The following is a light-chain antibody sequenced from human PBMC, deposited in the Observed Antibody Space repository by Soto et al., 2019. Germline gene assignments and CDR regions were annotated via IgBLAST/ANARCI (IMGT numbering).Light chain of an antibody. CDR3: QQYGRSPLVT. Sequence: EIVLTQSPGTVSLSPGERATLSCRASQSVSSSYLACYQQKPAQAPRLLIYGASSRATGIPDRFSGSGSGTDFTLNISRLEPEDFAMYYCQQYGRSPLVTFGQGPRLEMK. V-gene: IGKV3-20*01. CDR2: GAS. CDR1: QSVSSSY. J-gene: IGKJ5*01.